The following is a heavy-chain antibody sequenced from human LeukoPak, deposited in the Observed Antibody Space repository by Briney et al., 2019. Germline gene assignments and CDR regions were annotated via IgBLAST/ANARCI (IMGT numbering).Heavy chain of an antibody. CDR3: ASFYGDYVGDAFDI. J-gene: IGHJ3*02. Sequence: PSETLSLTCAVYGGSFSGYYWSWIRQPPGKGLEWIGEINHSGSTNYNPSLKSRVTISVDTSKNQFSLKLSSVTAADTAVYYCASFYGDYVGDAFDIWGQGTMVTVSS. CDR2: INHSGST. D-gene: IGHD4-17*01. CDR1: GGSFSGYY. V-gene: IGHV4-34*01.